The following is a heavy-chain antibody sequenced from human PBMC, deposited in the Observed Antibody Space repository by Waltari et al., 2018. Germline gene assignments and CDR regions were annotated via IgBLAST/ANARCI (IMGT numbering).Heavy chain of an antibody. Sequence: QLQLQESGPGLVKPSETLSLTCTVSGGSISSSAYYWDWIRQPPVKGLEWIGSVYYSGRTYYNSSLKSRVTISVDTAKNQFSLILSSVTAADTAVYYCARKGRDSSSSRKAFDIWGQGTMVTVSS. V-gene: IGHV4-39*01. J-gene: IGHJ3*02. CDR2: VYYSGRT. CDR3: ARKGRDSSSSRKAFDI. D-gene: IGHD6-6*01. CDR1: GGSISSSAYY.